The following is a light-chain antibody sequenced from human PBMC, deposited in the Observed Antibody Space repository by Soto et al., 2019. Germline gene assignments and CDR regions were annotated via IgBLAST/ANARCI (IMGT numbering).Light chain of an antibody. J-gene: IGKJ2*01. V-gene: IGKV3-15*01. Sequence: EMVMTQSPATLSVSPGERATLTCRASQSVSSNLAWYQQKPGQVPRLLIYGASTRATGIPARFSGSGSGTEFTLTISSLQSEEFAVYYCQQYNNWPLYTFGQGTKLEIK. CDR2: GAS. CDR3: QQYNNWPLYT. CDR1: QSVSSN.